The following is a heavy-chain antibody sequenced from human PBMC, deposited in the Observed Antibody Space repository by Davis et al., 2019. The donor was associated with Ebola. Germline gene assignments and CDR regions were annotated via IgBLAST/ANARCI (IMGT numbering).Heavy chain of an antibody. J-gene: IGHJ6*02. CDR2: ISSSGSTI. CDR1: GFTFSSYS. CDR3: ARAGYSYAKSPSYYYYYGMDV. Sequence: GGSLRLSCAASGFTFSSYSMNWVRQAPGKGLEWVSYISSSGSTIYYADSVKGRFTISRDNAKNSLYLQMNSLRAEDTAVYYCARAGYSYAKSPSYYYYYGMDVWGQGTTVTVSS. D-gene: IGHD5-18*01. V-gene: IGHV3-48*04.